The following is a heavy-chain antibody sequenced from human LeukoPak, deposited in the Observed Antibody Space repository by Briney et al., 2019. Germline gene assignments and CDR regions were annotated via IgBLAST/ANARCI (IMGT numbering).Heavy chain of an antibody. D-gene: IGHD3-22*01. CDR1: GYSFTSYW. J-gene: IGHJ4*02. CDR2: IYPGDSDT. CDR3: ARLPGYYDSSGYYFFDY. V-gene: IGHV5-51*03. Sequence: PGESLKISCKGSGYSFTSYWIGWVRQMPGKGLEWMGIIYPGDSDTRYSPSFQGQVTISADKSISTAYLQWSSLKASDTAMYYCARLPGYYDSSGYYFFDYWGQGTLVTVSS.